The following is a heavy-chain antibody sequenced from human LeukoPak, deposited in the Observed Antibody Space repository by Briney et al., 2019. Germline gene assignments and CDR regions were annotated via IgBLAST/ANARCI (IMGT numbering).Heavy chain of an antibody. D-gene: IGHD3-3*01. CDR2: IIPIFGTA. CDR1: GGTFSSYA. CDR3: AREGPYYDFWSGYHDAFDI. Sequence: ASVKVSCKASGGTFSSYAISWVRQAPGQGLEWMGRIIPIFGTANYAQKFQGRVTITRDESTSTAYMELSSLRSEDTAVYYCAREGPYYDFWSGYHDAFDIWGQGTMVTVSS. V-gene: IGHV1-69*05. J-gene: IGHJ3*02.